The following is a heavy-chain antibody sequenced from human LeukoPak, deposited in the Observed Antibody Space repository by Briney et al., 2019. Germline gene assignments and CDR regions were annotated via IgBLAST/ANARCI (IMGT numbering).Heavy chain of an antibody. J-gene: IGHJ4*02. CDR3: ARDRTRDGYNQGRVFDY. CDR2: ISYDGSNK. D-gene: IGHD5-24*01. Sequence: GGSLRLSCAASGFTFSSYAMHWVRQAPGKGLEWVAVISYDGSNKYYADSVKGRFTTSRDNSKNTLFLQMNSLRGEDTAVYYCARDRTRDGYNQGRVFDYWGQGTLVTVSS. V-gene: IGHV3-30-3*01. CDR1: GFTFSSYA.